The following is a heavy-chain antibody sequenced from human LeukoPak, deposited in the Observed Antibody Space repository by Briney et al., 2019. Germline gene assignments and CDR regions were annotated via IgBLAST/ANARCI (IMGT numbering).Heavy chain of an antibody. V-gene: IGHV1-18*01. CDR1: GYTFTYYG. Sequence: ASVKVSCKASGYTFTYYGFSWVRQAPGQGLEWMGWISAYNGNTYYAQKLQGRVTMTTDTSTSTAYMELRSLRSDDTAVYYCAKAVTCSGGNCYSYWFDPWGQGTLVTVSS. CDR3: AKAVTCSGGNCYSYWFDP. J-gene: IGHJ5*02. D-gene: IGHD2-15*01. CDR2: ISAYNGNT.